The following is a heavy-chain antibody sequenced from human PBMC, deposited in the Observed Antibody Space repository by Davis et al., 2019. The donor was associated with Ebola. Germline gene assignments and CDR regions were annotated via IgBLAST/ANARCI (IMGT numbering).Heavy chain of an antibody. CDR1: GFTFSSYA. J-gene: IGHJ4*02. CDR2: IKQDGSEK. CDR3: ARESRGY. V-gene: IGHV3-7*01. Sequence: GESLKISCAASGFTFSSYAMNWVRQAPGKGLEWVANIKQDGSEKYYVDSVKGRFTISRDNAKNSLYLQMNSLRAEDTAVYYCARESRGYWGQGTLVTVSS.